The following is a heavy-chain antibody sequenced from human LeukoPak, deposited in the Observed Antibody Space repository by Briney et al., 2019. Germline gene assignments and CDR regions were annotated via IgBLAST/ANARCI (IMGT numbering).Heavy chain of an antibody. CDR3: ARSNQADDY. CDR2: INPGGSSI. CDR1: GFTFSSYW. D-gene: IGHD1-14*01. V-gene: IGHV3-74*01. J-gene: IGHJ4*02. Sequence: GGSLRLPCAASGFTFSSYWMHWVRQVPGKGLVWVARINPGGSSITYADSVKGRSTISRDNAKNTLYLQMDSLRAEDTGVYYCARSNQADDYWGQGTLVTVSS.